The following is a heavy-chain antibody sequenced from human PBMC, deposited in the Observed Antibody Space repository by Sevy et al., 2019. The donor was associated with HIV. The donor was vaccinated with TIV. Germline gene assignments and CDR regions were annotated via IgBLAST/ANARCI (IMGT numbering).Heavy chain of an antibody. J-gene: IGHJ4*02. CDR1: GGSISSYY. D-gene: IGHD3-22*01. CDR2: IYTSGST. Sequence: SETLSLTCTVSGGSISSYYWSWTRQPAGKGLEWIGRIYTSGSTNYNPSLKSRVTMSVDTSKNQFSLKLSSVTAADTAVYYCARDGPPGGNYYDSSGYYFFDYWGQGTLVTVSS. CDR3: ARDGPPGGNYYDSSGYYFFDY. V-gene: IGHV4-4*07.